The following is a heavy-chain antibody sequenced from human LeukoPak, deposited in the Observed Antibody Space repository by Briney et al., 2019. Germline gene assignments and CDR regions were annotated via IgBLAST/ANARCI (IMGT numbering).Heavy chain of an antibody. Sequence: GGSLRLSCAASGFTFNNYGMSWVRQAPGKGLEWVSTISGRSVATDYADSVKGRFTISRDNSMNTLFLQMNNLRAEDTAVYYCANFWSGYGDAFDIWGQGTMVTVSS. V-gene: IGHV3-23*01. CDR3: ANFWSGYGDAFDI. CDR2: ISGRSVAT. CDR1: GFTFNNYG. J-gene: IGHJ3*02. D-gene: IGHD3-3*01.